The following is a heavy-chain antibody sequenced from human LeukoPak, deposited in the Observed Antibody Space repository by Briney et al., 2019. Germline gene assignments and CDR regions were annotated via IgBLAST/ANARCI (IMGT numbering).Heavy chain of an antibody. D-gene: IGHD5-12*01. J-gene: IGHJ4*02. CDR1: GLSFNTYW. V-gene: IGHV3-7*05. Sequence: GGSLRLSCAASGLSFNTYWMTWVRQAPGKGLEWVANINQDGSEKNYVGSVKGRFTISRDSAKKSLYLQMNSLRAEDTAVYYCGRGPGYRSDYWRQGTLVTVSS. CDR3: GRGPGYRSDY. CDR2: INQDGSEK.